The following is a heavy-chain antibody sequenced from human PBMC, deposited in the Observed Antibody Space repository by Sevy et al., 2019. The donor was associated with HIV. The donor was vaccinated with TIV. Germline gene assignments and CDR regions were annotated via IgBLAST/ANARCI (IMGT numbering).Heavy chain of an antibody. CDR2: ISWNSGSI. CDR1: GFTFDDYA. Sequence: GGSLRLSCAASGFTFDDYAMHWGRQAPGKGLEWVSGISWNSGSIGYADSVKGRFTISRDNAKNSLYLQMNSLRAEDTALYYCAKDMGEGRDYYYGMDVWGQGTTVTVSS. D-gene: IGHD3-16*01. J-gene: IGHJ6*02. CDR3: AKDMGEGRDYYYGMDV. V-gene: IGHV3-9*01.